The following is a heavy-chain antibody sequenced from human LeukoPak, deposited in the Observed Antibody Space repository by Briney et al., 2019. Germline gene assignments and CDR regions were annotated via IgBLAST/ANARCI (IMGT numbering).Heavy chain of an antibody. V-gene: IGHV1-2*02. CDR2: INPSSGGT. J-gene: IGHJ4*02. D-gene: IGHD2-2*01. CDR1: GYTFTGYY. CDR3: ARGSCSSTSCCEPPFEY. Sequence: ASVKVSCKASGYTFTGYYMHWVRQAPGQGLEWMGWINPSSGGTNHAQKFQGRVTMTRDMSVSTAYMELSSLRSDDTAVYYCARGSCSSTSCCEPPFEYWGQGTLVTVSS.